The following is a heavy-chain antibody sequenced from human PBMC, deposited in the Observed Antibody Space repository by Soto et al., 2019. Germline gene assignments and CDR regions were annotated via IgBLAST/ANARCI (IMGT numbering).Heavy chain of an antibody. D-gene: IGHD6-13*01. Sequence: EVQVVESGGGLVKPGGSLRLSCEASGFTFSSYSMNWVRQAPGKGLEWVSSISASSSYIYYADSVKGRFTISRDNAKNSLYLQMNSLRTEDTAVYYCATSPGYSSSWLDYWGQGTLVTVSS. CDR2: ISASSSYI. CDR3: ATSPGYSSSWLDY. CDR1: GFTFSSYS. J-gene: IGHJ4*02. V-gene: IGHV3-21*01.